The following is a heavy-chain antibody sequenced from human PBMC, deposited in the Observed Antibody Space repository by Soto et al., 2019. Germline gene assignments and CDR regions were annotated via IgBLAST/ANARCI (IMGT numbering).Heavy chain of an antibody. D-gene: IGHD3-3*01. CDR3: VTSLNYDFWRDGGRHYYFDY. J-gene: IGHJ4*02. V-gene: IGHV4-4*02. Sequence: SETLSLTCAVSGGSISSSYWWNWVRQPPGKGLEWIGKIYHSGSTNYNPSLKNRVTISVDKSNNQFSLRLSSVTAADTAVYFCVTSLNYDFWRDGGRHYYFDYWRQRTLVTVSS. CDR1: GGSISSSYW. CDR2: IYHSGST.